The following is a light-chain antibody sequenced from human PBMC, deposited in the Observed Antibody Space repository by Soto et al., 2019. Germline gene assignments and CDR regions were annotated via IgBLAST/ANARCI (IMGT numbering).Light chain of an antibody. CDR1: NSNIGSEN. CDR3: AAWDDSLQGWV. Sequence: QSVLTQPPSASGTPGQRVTISCSGSNSNIGSENVNWYQQVPGTAPKLLIYANNQRPSGVPDRFSVSKSGTSASLAIGGPPAEDEADYYCAAWDDSLQGWVFGGGTKLTVL. V-gene: IGLV1-44*01. CDR2: ANN. J-gene: IGLJ3*02.